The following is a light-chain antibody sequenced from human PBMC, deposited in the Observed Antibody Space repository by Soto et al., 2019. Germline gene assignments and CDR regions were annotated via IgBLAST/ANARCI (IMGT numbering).Light chain of an antibody. Sequence: QSALTQPASVSGSPGQSITISCTGTSGDIGSYNRVSWYQQHPGKAPKLIIYEVTDRPSGVSNRFSGSKSGNTASLTISGLQAEDEAEYYCCSCVSGSPFDVLFGGGTKLTVL. CDR1: SGDIGSYNR. V-gene: IGLV2-23*02. CDR2: EVT. J-gene: IGLJ3*02. CDR3: CSCVSGSPFDVL.